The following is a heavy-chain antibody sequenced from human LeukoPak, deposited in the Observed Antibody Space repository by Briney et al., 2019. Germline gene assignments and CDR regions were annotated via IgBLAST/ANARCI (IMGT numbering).Heavy chain of an antibody. Sequence: SETLSLTCTVSGGSISSYYWSWIRRPPGKGLEWIGYIYYSGSTYYNPSLKSRVTISVDTSKNQFSLKLSSVTAADTAVYYCARYLWGGWNFDYWGQGTLVTVSS. D-gene: IGHD6-19*01. J-gene: IGHJ4*02. CDR3: ARYLWGGWNFDY. V-gene: IGHV4-59*08. CDR2: IYYSGST. CDR1: GGSISSYY.